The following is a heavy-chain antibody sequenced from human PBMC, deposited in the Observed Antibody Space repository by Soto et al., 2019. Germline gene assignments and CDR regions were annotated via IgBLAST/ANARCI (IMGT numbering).Heavy chain of an antibody. CDR3: AAYSSSWWDY. V-gene: IGHV4-39*01. Sequence: SETLSLTCTVSGGSISSSSYYWGWIRQPPWKGLEWIGSIYYSGSTYYNPSLKSRVTISVDTSKNQFSLKLSSVTAAYTAVYYYAAYSSSWWDYWGQGTLVTVSS. CDR1: GGSISSSSYY. CDR2: IYYSGST. D-gene: IGHD6-13*01. J-gene: IGHJ4*02.